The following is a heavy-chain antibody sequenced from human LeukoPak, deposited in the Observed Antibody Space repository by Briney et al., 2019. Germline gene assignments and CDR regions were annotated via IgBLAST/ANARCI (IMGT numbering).Heavy chain of an antibody. Sequence: GGSLRLSCAASGFTFSSYGMHWVRQAPGKGLEWVVFIRYDGSNKYYADSVKGRFTISRDNSKNTLYLQMNSLRAEDTAVYYCAKDIGRVSDFWSGFDYWGQGTLVTVSS. CDR1: GFTFSSYG. V-gene: IGHV3-30*02. D-gene: IGHD3-3*01. CDR3: AKDIGRVSDFWSGFDY. CDR2: IRYDGSNK. J-gene: IGHJ4*02.